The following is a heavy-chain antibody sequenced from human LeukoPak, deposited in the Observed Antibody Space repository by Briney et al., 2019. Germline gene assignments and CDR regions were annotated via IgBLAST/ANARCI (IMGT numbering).Heavy chain of an antibody. CDR2: VRNDGGDK. CDR1: EFIFSDDG. CDR3: AKHYYGSGSQKYYFDY. Sequence: GGSLRLSCAASEFIFSDDGMPWVRQAPGKGLEWVTMVRNDGGDKYYADSVRGRFTISRDNSKNTLYLQMNSLRPEDTAVYYCAKHYYGSGSQKYYFDYWGQGTLVTVSS. D-gene: IGHD3-10*01. J-gene: IGHJ4*02. V-gene: IGHV3-30*02.